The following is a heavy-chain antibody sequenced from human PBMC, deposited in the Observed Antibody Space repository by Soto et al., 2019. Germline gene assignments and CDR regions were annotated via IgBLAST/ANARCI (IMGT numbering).Heavy chain of an antibody. CDR1: GGSISSYY. J-gene: IGHJ6*02. Sequence: PSETLSLTCTVSGGSISSYYWSWIRQPAGKGLEWIGRIYTSGSTNYNPSLKSRVTMSVDTSKNQFSLKLSSVTAADTAVYYCARTYDFWSGSGQYYCGMDVWGQGTTVTVSS. CDR2: IYTSGST. CDR3: ARTYDFWSGSGQYYCGMDV. D-gene: IGHD3-3*01. V-gene: IGHV4-4*07.